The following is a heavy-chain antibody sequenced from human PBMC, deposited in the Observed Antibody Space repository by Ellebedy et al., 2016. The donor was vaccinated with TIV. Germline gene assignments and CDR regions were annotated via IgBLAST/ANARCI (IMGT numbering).Heavy chain of an antibody. CDR1: GYRFTXYY. CDR3: AISKTWPTYGDY. CDR2: INPTGGST. J-gene: IGHJ4*02. D-gene: IGHD5-24*01. V-gene: IGHV1-46*01. Sequence: AASVKVSCKASGYRFTXYYMLXLRQAPGQGVAWMGLINPTGGSTSYAQSFEGRVTMTWDTSTTTLSMELSSLRSEDTAVYYCAISKTWPTYGDYWGQGTLVIVSS.